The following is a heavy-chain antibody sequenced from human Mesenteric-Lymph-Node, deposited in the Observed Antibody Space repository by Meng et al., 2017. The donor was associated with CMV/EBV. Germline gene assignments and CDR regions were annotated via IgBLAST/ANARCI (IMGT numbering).Heavy chain of an antibody. CDR1: GFAFSDYY. Sequence: GESLKISCAASGFAFSDYYMTWIRQAPGKGLEWVSYISSGGSLIFYADSVKGRFTISRDNTKNSLYLQMSGLRAEDTAVYYCARDRVAARRAFDYWGQGTLVTVSS. J-gene: IGHJ4*02. CDR2: ISSGGSLI. V-gene: IGHV3-11*01. CDR3: ARDRVAARRAFDY. D-gene: IGHD6-6*01.